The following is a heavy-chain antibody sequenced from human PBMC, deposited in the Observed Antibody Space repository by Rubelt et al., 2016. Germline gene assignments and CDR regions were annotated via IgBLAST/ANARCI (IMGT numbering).Heavy chain of an antibody. J-gene: IGHJ4*02. Sequence: GGSLRLSCAASGLTFSIYAMNWVRQAPGKGLEWVSVVSGSGGITYYADSVKGRCTISRDNSKNTLYLQMNSLRAEDTAVYYCAKGPSSTSYSPLDYWGQGSLVTVSS. D-gene: IGHD2-2*01. CDR3: AKGPSSTSYSPLDY. CDR2: VSGSGGIT. CDR1: GLTFSIYA. V-gene: IGHV3-23*01.